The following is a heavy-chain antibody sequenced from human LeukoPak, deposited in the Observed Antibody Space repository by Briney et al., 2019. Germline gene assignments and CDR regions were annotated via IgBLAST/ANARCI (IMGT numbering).Heavy chain of an antibody. CDR3: AKDPIPCYYDSSGYSGY. V-gene: IGHV3-23*01. CDR2: ISGSGGST. Sequence: GGSLRLSCAASGFTFSSYAMSWVRQAPGKGLEWVSAISGSGGSTYYADSVKGRFTISRDNSKNTLYLQMNSLRAEDTAVYYCAKDPIPCYYDSSGYSGYWGQGTLVTVSS. CDR1: GFTFSSYA. J-gene: IGHJ4*02. D-gene: IGHD3-22*01.